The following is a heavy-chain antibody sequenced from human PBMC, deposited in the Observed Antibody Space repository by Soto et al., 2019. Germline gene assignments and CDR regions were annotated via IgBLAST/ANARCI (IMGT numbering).Heavy chain of an antibody. V-gene: IGHV3-21*03. D-gene: IGHD6-19*01. J-gene: IGHJ2*01. CDR2: ISSSSSYI. CDR3: ARDQVAGTRSFDL. Sequence: EVQLVESGGGLVKPGGSLRLSCAASGFTFNSYSMNWVRQAPRKGLEWVSSISSSSSYIYYADSVKGRFTISRDNAKNSLYLQMTSLRAEDTAVYYCARDQVAGTRSFDLWGRGTLVTVSS. CDR1: GFTFNSYS.